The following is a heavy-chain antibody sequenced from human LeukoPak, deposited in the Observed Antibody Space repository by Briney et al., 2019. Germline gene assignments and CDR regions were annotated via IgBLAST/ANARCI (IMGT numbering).Heavy chain of an antibody. J-gene: IGHJ3*02. V-gene: IGHV1-69*05. CDR1: GGTFSSYA. CDR3: ARDRALGAAYDAFDI. D-gene: IGHD1-26*01. CDR2: IIPIFGTA. Sequence: GASVKVSCKASGGTFSSYAISWVRQAPGQGLEWMGGIIPIFGTANYAQKFQGRVTITTDESTSTAYMELSSLRSEDTAVYYCARDRALGAAYDAFDIWGQGTMVTVSS.